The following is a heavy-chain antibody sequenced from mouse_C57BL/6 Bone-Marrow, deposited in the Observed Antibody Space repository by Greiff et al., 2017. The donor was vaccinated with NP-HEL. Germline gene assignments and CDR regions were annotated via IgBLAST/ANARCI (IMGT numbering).Heavy chain of an antibody. CDR2: IYPGSGST. D-gene: IGHD1-1*01. CDR3: ARSVTTVVARDWYFDV. CDR1: GYTFTSYW. J-gene: IGHJ1*03. Sequence: QEQLKQPGAELVKPGASVKMSCKASGYTFTSYWITWVKQRPGQGLEWIGDIYPGSGSTNYNEKFKSKATLTVDTSSSTAYMQLSSLTSEDSAVYYCARSVTTVVARDWYFDVWGTGTTVTVSS. V-gene: IGHV1-55*01.